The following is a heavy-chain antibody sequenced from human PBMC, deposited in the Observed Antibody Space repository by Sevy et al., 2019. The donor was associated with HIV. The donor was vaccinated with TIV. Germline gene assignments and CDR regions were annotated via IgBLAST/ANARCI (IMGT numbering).Heavy chain of an antibody. CDR3: AKGDTSTRYYYYGMDV. J-gene: IGHJ6*02. V-gene: IGHV3-23*01. CDR2: ISGSGGTT. D-gene: IGHD2-2*01. CDR1: GFTFSNFG. Sequence: GGSLRLSCAASGFTFSNFGMSWVRQAPGKGLEWVSTISGSGGTTYYADSVKGRFTISRDNSKKTLYLQMNSLIAEDTALYYCAKGDTSTRYYYYGMDVWGQGTAVTVSS.